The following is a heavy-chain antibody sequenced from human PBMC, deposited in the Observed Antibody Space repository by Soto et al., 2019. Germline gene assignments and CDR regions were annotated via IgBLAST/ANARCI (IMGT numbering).Heavy chain of an antibody. Sequence: EVHLVESGGGLVQPGRSLRLSCVGSGFRFGDFAMHWVRRAPGKGLEWVSGITWNSGSIGYAESVRGRFTISRDNAKNSLYLQMDNLRADDTALYYCAKDTKASIVDSWGQGIQVTVSS. J-gene: IGHJ4*02. CDR1: GFRFGDFA. CDR2: ITWNSGSI. V-gene: IGHV3-9*01. D-gene: IGHD2-21*01. CDR3: AKDTKASIVDS.